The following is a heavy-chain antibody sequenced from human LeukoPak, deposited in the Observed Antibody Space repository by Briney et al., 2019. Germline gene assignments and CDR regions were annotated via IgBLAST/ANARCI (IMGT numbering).Heavy chain of an antibody. CDR2: IKQDGSEK. CDR3: ARIEPYRYNWSYGYFDY. J-gene: IGHJ4*02. V-gene: IGHV3-7*01. Sequence: GGSLRLSCAASGFTFSSYWMSWVRQAPGKGLEWVANIKQDGSEKYYVDSVKGRFTISRDNAKNSLYLQMNSLRAEDTAVYYCARIEPYRYNWSYGYFDYWGQGTLVTVSS. D-gene: IGHD1-7*01. CDR1: GFTFSSYW.